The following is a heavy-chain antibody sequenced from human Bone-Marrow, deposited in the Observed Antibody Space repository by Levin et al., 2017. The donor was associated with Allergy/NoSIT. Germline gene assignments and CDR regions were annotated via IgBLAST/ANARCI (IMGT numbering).Heavy chain of an antibody. D-gene: IGHD3-22*01. V-gene: IGHV3-15*07. J-gene: IGHJ4*02. CDR1: GFSFKNAW. CDR2: IKSETAGGTT. Sequence: GASVKVSCAASGFSFKNAWMNWVRQAPGKGLEWVGRIKSETAGGTTVYPAPVKGRFTISRDDSENIVFLQMNSLKSEDTAVYYCTADMAYFDSSGPDYWGQGTLVTVTS. CDR3: TADMAYFDSSGPDY.